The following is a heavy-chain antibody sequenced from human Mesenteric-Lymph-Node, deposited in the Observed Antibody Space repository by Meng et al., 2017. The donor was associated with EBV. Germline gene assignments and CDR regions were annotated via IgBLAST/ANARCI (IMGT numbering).Heavy chain of an antibody. D-gene: IGHD5-18*01. J-gene: IGHJ4*02. CDR3: ARGYSYDSFGLDY. CDR1: GGSISSGAYY. CDR2: IYYSGST. Sequence: QVQLPVPGPRLVKPSQTLSLTCAVSGGSISSGAYYWTWIRQPPGKGLESIGYIYYSGSTYYNPSLQSRVTMSVDTSKNQFSLKLSSVTAADTAVYYCARGYSYDSFGLDYWGQGALVTVSS. V-gene: IGHV4-30-4*01.